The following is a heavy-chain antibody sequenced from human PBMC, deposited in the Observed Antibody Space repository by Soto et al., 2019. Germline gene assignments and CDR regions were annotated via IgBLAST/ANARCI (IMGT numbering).Heavy chain of an antibody. V-gene: IGHV3-23*01. CDR1: GFTFSTYA. CDR3: ARDLQSQYYFDY. Sequence: QPGGSLRLSCAASGFTFSTYAMTWVRQAPGKGLEWVSGIGGSGVSTYYADSVKGRFTISRDNSKNTLYLQMNSLRAEDTAVYYCARDLQSQYYFDYWGQGTLVTVSS. CDR2: IGGSGVST. D-gene: IGHD4-4*01. J-gene: IGHJ4*02.